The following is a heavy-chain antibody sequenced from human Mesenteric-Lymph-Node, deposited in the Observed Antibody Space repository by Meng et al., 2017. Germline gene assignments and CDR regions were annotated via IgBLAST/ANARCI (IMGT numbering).Heavy chain of an antibody. D-gene: IGHD6-19*01. Sequence: EGQLVGAGGGFVLPGGVLRASCEASGLLSSNYWHWVRQVPGMGLLWVSRINTDGSGATYADSVKGRFTVSRDDARNTLYLQMNSVRAEDTGVYFCISFSSGWNCGQGTLVTVSS. CDR3: ISFSSGWN. CDR1: GLLSSNYW. CDR2: INTDGSGA. V-gene: IGHV3-74*01. J-gene: IGHJ4*01.